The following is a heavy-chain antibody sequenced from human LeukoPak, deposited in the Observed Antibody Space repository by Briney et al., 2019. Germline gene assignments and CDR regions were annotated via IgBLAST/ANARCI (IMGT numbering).Heavy chain of an antibody. CDR1: GGSFSGYY. D-gene: IGHD5-12*01. V-gene: IGHV4-34*01. CDR3: ARGLYSGYADYFDY. J-gene: IGHJ4*02. Sequence: SETLSLTCAVYGGSFSGYYWSWIRQPPRKGLEWIGEINHSGSTNYNPSLKSRVTISVDTSKNQFSLKLSSVTAADTAVYYCARGLYSGYADYFDYWGQGTLVTVSS. CDR2: INHSGST.